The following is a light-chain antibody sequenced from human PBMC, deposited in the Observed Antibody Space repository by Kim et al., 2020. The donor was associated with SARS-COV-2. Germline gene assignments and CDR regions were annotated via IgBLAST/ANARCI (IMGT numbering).Light chain of an antibody. V-gene: IGKV3-20*01. CDR1: QSVSFTY. Sequence: PGDRATLSCRASQSVSFTYLAWYQQKPGQAPRLLIFGASSRAAGIPDRFSGSGSGTDFTLTISRLEPEDFAVYYCQQYGTLPRTFGQGTKV. CDR3: QQYGTLPRT. J-gene: IGKJ1*01. CDR2: GAS.